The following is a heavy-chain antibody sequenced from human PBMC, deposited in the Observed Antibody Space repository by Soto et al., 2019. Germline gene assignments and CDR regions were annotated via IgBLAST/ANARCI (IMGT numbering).Heavy chain of an antibody. Sequence: SETLSLTYEVSGYSIGNSYYWGWIRQPPGKGLEWIGIIHNRGSTYFNPSLRSRVSMSVDTSKNQFSLRLISVTAADTAIYYCARDSGYTNALEVW. CDR2: IHNRGST. V-gene: IGHV4-38-2*02. J-gene: IGHJ3*01. D-gene: IGHD6-13*01. CDR1: GYSIGNSYY. CDR3: ARDSGYTNALEV.